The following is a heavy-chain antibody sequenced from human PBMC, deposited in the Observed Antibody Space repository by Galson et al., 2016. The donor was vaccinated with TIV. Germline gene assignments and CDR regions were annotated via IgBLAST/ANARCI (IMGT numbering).Heavy chain of an antibody. CDR3: AKVPSSGFSYYFGFAV. V-gene: IGHV3-23*01. Sequence: SLRLSCAASGFTFSSYAMTWVRQAPGKGLEWVSTISGGGGTTYYTDSVKGRFTISSDNSKSTLHLQMNGLGPEDTAVYYCAKVPSSGFSYYFGFAVWGQGPTVTVTS. CDR1: GFTFSSYA. J-gene: IGHJ6*02. CDR2: ISGGGGTT. D-gene: IGHD3-22*01.